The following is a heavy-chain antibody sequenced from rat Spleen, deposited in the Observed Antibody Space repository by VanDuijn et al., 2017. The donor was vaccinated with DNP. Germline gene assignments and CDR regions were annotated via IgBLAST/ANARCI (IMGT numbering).Heavy chain of an antibody. CDR1: GFTFSAYY. D-gene: IGHD4-3*01. J-gene: IGHJ2*01. CDR2: IGSAAYAP. CDR3: VRWNSGHFDY. Sequence: EVQLVESGGGIVQPGRSLKLSCAASGFTFSAYYMAWVRQAPAKGLEWVAYIGSAAYAPYYGDSVKGRFTISRDNAKSTLYLQMNSLRSEDMATYYCVRWNSGHFDYWGQGVMVTVPS. V-gene: IGHV5-22*01.